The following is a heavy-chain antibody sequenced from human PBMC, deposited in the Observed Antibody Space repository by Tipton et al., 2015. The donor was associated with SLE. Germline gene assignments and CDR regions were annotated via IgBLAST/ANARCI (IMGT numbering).Heavy chain of an antibody. CDR2: IYYSGST. CDR1: GYSISSGYY. CDR3: ARDSGSVYGMDV. J-gene: IGHJ6*02. V-gene: IGHV4-38-2*02. Sequence: TLSLTCAVSGYSISSGYYWGWIRQPPGKGLEWIGSIYYSGSTNYNPSLKSRVTISVDTSKNQFSLKLSSVTAADTAVYYCARDSGSVYGMDVWGQGTTVTVSS. D-gene: IGHD1-26*01.